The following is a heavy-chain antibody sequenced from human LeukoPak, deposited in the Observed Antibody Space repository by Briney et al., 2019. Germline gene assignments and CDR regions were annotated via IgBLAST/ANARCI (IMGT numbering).Heavy chain of an antibody. V-gene: IGHV4-4*07. CDR1: GGSFSSYY. D-gene: IGHD3-10*01. CDR3: ARAIWYGSGTTAFDY. J-gene: IGHJ4*02. CDR2: IYNSGST. Sequence: SETLSLTCTVSGGSFSSYYWSWIRQPAGKGLEWIGRIYNSGSTNYNTNYNPSLTSRVTMSVDTSKNQFSLKLNSVSAADTAVYFCARAIWYGSGTTAFDYWGQGTLVTVSP.